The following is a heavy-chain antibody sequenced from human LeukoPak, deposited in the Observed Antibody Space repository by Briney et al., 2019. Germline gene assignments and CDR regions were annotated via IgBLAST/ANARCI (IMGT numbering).Heavy chain of an antibody. Sequence: PGGSLRLSCAASGFTFSSYAMSWVRQAPGKGLEWVSGISGSGDNTYYADSVKGRFTISRDNSKNTLYVQVNSLGTEDTAAYYCARAAVAGGIDYWGQGTLVTVSS. V-gene: IGHV3-23*01. CDR1: GFTFSSYA. D-gene: IGHD6-19*01. J-gene: IGHJ4*02. CDR2: ISGSGDNT. CDR3: ARAAVAGGIDY.